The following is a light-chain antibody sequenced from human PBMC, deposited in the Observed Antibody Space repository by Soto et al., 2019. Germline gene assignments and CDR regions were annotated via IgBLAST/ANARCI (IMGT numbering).Light chain of an antibody. CDR1: SSDVGSYNL. J-gene: IGLJ3*02. CDR3: CSYAGSSSWV. CDR2: EGS. Sequence: QSALTQPASVSGSPGQSITISCTGTSSDVGSYNLVSWYQQEPGKAPKLMIYEGSERPSGVSNRFSGSKSGNTASLTISGLQAEDEADYYCCSYAGSSSWVFGGGTQLTVL. V-gene: IGLV2-23*01.